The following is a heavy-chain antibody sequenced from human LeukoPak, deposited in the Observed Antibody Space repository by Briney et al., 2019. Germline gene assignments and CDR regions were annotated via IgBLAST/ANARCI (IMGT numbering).Heavy chain of an antibody. J-gene: IGHJ4*02. Sequence: ASVKVSCKASGYTFTSYYMHWVRQPPGQGLEQMGIINPSGGSTSYAQKFQGRVSMTRDTSTSIVYMELSSLRSEDTAVYYCARTSGSYYGSCDYWGQGTLVTVSS. D-gene: IGHD1-26*01. CDR3: ARTSGSYYGSCDY. CDR2: INPSGGST. CDR1: GYTFTSYY. V-gene: IGHV1-46*01.